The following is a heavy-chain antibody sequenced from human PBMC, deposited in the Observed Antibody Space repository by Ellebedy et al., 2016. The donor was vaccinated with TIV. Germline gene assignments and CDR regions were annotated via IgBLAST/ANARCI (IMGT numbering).Heavy chain of an antibody. J-gene: IGHJ4*02. CDR3: AKLAGVHSWYFDY. D-gene: IGHD2-8*02. CDR2: INGDGGFT. CDR1: GFTFSRHW. Sequence: GESLKISCAASGFTFSRHWMHWIRQAPGKGLVWLSRINGDGGFTSHADFVKARFTISRDNAKNTLYRQMNSLRAEDTAVYYCAKLAGVHSWYFDYWGQGTLVTVSS. V-gene: IGHV3-74*01.